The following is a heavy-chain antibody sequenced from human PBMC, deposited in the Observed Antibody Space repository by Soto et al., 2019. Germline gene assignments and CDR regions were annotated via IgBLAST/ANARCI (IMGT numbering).Heavy chain of an antibody. CDR2: ISSSSSYI. Sequence: PGGSLRLSXAASGFTFSSYSMNWVRQAPGKGLEWVSSISSSSSYIYYADSVKGRFTISRDNAKNSLYLQMNSLRAEDTAVYYCARVIGGYGYYYYYYGMDVWGQGTTVTVSS. CDR3: ARVIGGYGYYYYYYGMDV. D-gene: IGHD3-16*01. V-gene: IGHV3-21*01. CDR1: GFTFSSYS. J-gene: IGHJ6*02.